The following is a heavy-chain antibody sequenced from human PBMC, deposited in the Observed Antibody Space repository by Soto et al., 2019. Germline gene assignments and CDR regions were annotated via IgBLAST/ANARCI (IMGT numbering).Heavy chain of an antibody. Sequence: GGSLRLSCAASGFTFSSCAMHWVRQAPGKGLEWVALISYDGSNKYYADSVKGRFTISRDNSKNTPYLQMNSLRAEDTAVYYCARDKRDLRFLEWSYYFDYWGQGTLVTVSS. CDR1: GFTFSSCA. CDR3: ARDKRDLRFLEWSYYFDY. J-gene: IGHJ4*02. V-gene: IGHV3-30-3*01. D-gene: IGHD3-3*01. CDR2: ISYDGSNK.